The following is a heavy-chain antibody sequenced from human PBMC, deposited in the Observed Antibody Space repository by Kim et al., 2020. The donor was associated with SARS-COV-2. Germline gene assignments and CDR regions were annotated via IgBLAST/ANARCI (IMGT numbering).Heavy chain of an antibody. CDR1: GFTFSSYG. Sequence: GGSLRLSCAASGFTFSSYGMHWVRQAPGKGLEWVAVIWYDGSNKYYADSVKGRFTISRDNSKNTLYLQMNSLRAEDTAVYYCARDPLLTGSIAAAGTWFDPWGQGTLVTVSS. V-gene: IGHV3-33*01. J-gene: IGHJ5*02. CDR3: ARDPLLTGSIAAAGTWFDP. CDR2: IWYDGSNK. D-gene: IGHD6-13*01.